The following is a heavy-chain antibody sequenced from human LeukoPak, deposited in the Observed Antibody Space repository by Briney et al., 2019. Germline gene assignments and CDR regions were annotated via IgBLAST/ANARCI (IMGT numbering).Heavy chain of an antibody. CDR3: AREGLYSSSSYFDS. D-gene: IGHD6-6*01. J-gene: IGHJ4*02. CDR1: GGSISSYY. CDR2: IYYSGST. V-gene: IGHV4-59*01. Sequence: SETLSLTCTVSGGSISSYYWSWIRQLPGKGLEWIGYIYYSGSTNYNPSLKSRVAISIDTSKNQFSLKLSAVTAADTAVYYCAREGLYSSSSYFDSWGQGTLVTVSS.